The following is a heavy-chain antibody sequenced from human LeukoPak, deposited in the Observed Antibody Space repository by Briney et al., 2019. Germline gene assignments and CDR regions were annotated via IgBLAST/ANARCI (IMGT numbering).Heavy chain of an antibody. V-gene: IGHV3-7*01. CDR2: IKQDGSEK. CDR1: GFTFSDFI. D-gene: IGHD3-3*01. J-gene: IGHJ4*02. Sequence: PGGSLRLSCAASGFTFSDFIMHWVRQAPGKGLEWVANIKQDGSEKYYVDSVKGRFTISRDNAKNSLYLQMNTLRPEDTAVYYCARERQNKDFWSGGDYWGQGTLVTVSS. CDR3: ARERQNKDFWSGGDY.